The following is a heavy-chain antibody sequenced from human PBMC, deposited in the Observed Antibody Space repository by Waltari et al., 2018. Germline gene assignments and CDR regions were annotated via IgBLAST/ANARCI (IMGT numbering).Heavy chain of an antibody. J-gene: IGHJ6*02. CDR1: GGSFSGYY. D-gene: IGHD6-13*01. V-gene: IGHV4-34*01. CDR3: ARGGIAAAASHRPYYYGMDV. CDR2: INHSGST. Sequence: QVQLQQWGAGLLKPSETLSLTCAVYGGSFSGYYWSWIRQPPGQGLEWIGEINHSGSTNYNPSLKSRVTRSVDTSKNQFSLKLSSVTAADTAVYYCARGGIAAAASHRPYYYGMDVWGQGTTVTVSS.